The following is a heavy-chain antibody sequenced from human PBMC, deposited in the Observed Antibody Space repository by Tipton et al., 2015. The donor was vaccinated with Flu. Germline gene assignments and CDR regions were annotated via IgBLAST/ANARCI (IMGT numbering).Heavy chain of an antibody. D-gene: IGHD3-22*01. CDR3: AREEPYYYDSRGSAPDV. CDR1: GGSISSYY. Sequence: TLSLTCTVSGGSISSYYWSWIRQPPGKGLEWIGYIYYSGSTNYNPSLKSRVTISVDTSKNQFSLKLSSVTAADTAVYYCAREEPYYYDSRGSAPDVWGQGTTVTVSS. V-gene: IGHV4-59*01. J-gene: IGHJ6*02. CDR2: IYYSGST.